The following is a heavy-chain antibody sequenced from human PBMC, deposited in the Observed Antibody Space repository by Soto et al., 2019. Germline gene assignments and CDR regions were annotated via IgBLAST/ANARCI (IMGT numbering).Heavy chain of an antibody. D-gene: IGHD1-1*01. J-gene: IGHJ6*02. Sequence: SGGSLRLSCAASGFSFSLYGMQWVRQAPGKGLEWVAVIWYDESKKFYADSVQGRFTISRDNSKSALFLQMNSLRVEDTAVYYCARSPYTTGYHYGMDVWGQGTTVTVSS. V-gene: IGHV3-33*01. CDR1: GFSFSLYG. CDR3: ARSPYTTGYHYGMDV. CDR2: IWYDESKK.